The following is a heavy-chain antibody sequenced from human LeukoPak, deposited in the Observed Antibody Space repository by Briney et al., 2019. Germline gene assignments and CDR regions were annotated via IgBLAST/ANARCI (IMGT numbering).Heavy chain of an antibody. Sequence: SETLSLTCAVYGGSFSGYYWSWIRQPPGKGLEWIGEINHSGSTNYNPSLKSRVTISVDTSKNQFSLKLSSVTAADTAVYYCARQRGGRIMITFGGVQNLYYFDYWGQGTLVTVSS. CDR3: ARQRGGRIMITFGGVQNLYYFDY. CDR2: INHSGST. CDR1: GGSFSGYY. D-gene: IGHD3-16*01. V-gene: IGHV4-34*01. J-gene: IGHJ4*02.